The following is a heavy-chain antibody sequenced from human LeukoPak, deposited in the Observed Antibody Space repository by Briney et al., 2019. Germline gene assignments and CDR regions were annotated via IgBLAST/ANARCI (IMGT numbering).Heavy chain of an antibody. Sequence: ASVEVSCKVSGYTLTELSMHWVRQAPGKGLEWMGGFDPEDGETIYAQKFQGRVTMTEDTSTDTAYMELSSLRSEDTAVYYCAPAYCGGDCYSYWFDPWGQGTLVTVSS. CDR2: FDPEDGET. V-gene: IGHV1-24*01. CDR1: GYTLTELS. CDR3: APAYCGGDCYSYWFDP. J-gene: IGHJ5*02. D-gene: IGHD2-21*01.